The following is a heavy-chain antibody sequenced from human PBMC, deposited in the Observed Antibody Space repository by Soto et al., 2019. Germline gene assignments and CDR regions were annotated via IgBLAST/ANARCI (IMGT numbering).Heavy chain of an antibody. V-gene: IGHV4-30-4*01. CDR3: ATVRAPDFDY. D-gene: IGHD3-10*02. Sequence: HVQLQESGPVLVKPSQTLALTCTVSGGSISSDYYYWSWIRQPPGKGLEWLAFIYYTGSTDYNPSLNSRLTISLAPCMNKFSLSLRSVSAADTAVYYCATVRAPDFDYWGQGTRVTCSS. CDR1: GGSISSDYYY. CDR2: IYYTGST. J-gene: IGHJ4*02.